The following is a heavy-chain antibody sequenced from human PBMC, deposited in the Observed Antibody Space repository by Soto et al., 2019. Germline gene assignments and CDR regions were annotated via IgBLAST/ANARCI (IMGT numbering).Heavy chain of an antibody. CDR1: GGTFSSYA. CDR3: AKRRDGYNRYWYFDL. V-gene: IGHV1-69*12. D-gene: IGHD5-12*01. CDR2: IIPIFGTA. Sequence: QVQLVQSGAEVKKPGSSVKVSCKASGGTFSSYAISWVRQAPGQGLEWMGGIIPIFGTANYAQKFQGRVTITADEYTSTAYRELSSLRSEDTAVYYCAKRRDGYNRYWYFDLWGRGTLVTVSS. J-gene: IGHJ2*01.